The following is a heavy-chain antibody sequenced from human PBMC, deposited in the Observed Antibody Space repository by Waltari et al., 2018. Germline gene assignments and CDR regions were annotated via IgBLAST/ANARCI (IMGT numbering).Heavy chain of an antibody. CDR1: GGSISSYY. CDR3: ARGGSGYYGSKVRYYFDY. V-gene: IGHV4-59*01. CDR2: IYYSGST. Sequence: QVQLQESGPGLVKPSETLSLTCTVSGGSISSYYWSWIRQPPGKGLEWIGYIYYSGSTNYNPSLKSRVTISVDTSKNQFSLKLSSVTAADTAVYYCARGGSGYYGSKVRYYFDYWGQGTLVTVSS. D-gene: IGHD3-10*01. J-gene: IGHJ4*02.